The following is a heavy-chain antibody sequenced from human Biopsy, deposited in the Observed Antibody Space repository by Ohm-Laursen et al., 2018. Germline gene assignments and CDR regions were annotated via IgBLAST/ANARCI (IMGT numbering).Heavy chain of an antibody. D-gene: IGHD5-18*01. CDR2: INPNNGGT. J-gene: IGHJ3*01. V-gene: IGHV1-2*02. CDR1: GYNFNAYY. Sequence: SVKVSCKTTGYNFNAYYMQWVRQAPGQGLEWMGWINPNNGGTNYAHKFQGRVTMTRDTSISTAYMHLSGLTSDDTAVYYCARLAYSEYRRDPLDVWGQGAMVTVSS. CDR3: ARLAYSEYRRDPLDV.